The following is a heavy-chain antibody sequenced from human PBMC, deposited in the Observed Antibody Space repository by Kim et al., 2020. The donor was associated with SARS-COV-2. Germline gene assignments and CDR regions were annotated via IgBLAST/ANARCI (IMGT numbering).Heavy chain of an antibody. CDR1: GFTFSTYT. CDR3: VRDAYKGAFDI. V-gene: IGHV3-21*01. J-gene: IGHJ3*02. D-gene: IGHD1-1*01. CDR2: MNPRGDYT. Sequence: GGSLRLSCTASGFTFSTYTMDWVRQAPGKGLEWVSSMNPRGDYTPYADSVKGRFTISRDNAQNSLYLQMNSLRAEDTAVYYCVRDAYKGAFDIWGQGTMVTVSS.